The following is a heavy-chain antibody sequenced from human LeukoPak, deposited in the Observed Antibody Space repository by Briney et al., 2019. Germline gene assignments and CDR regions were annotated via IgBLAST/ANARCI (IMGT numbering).Heavy chain of an antibody. Sequence: SETLSLTCTVSGGSISSYYWSWIRQPPGKGLEWIGYIYYSGSTNYNPSLKSRVTISVDTSKNQFSLKLSSVTAADTAVYYCARATSGSYYYYYYYMDVWGKGTTVTISS. CDR3: ARATSGSYYYYYYYMDV. CDR2: IYYSGST. V-gene: IGHV4-59*01. J-gene: IGHJ6*03. D-gene: IGHD1-26*01. CDR1: GGSISSYY.